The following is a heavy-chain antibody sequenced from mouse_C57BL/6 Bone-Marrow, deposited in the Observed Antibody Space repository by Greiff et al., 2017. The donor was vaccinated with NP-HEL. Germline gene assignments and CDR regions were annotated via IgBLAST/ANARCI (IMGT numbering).Heavy chain of an antibody. CDR3: AGDDYYGNYWFAY. Sequence: VQLQQSGPGLVKPSQSLFLTCSITGFPITSGYYWIWIRQSPGKPLEWMGYITHSGETFYNPSLQSPISITRETSKNQFFLQLNSVTTEDTAMYYCAGDDYYGNYWFAYWGQGTLVTVSA. D-gene: IGHD2-1*01. CDR2: ITHSGET. CDR1: GFPITSGYY. J-gene: IGHJ3*01. V-gene: IGHV12-3*01.